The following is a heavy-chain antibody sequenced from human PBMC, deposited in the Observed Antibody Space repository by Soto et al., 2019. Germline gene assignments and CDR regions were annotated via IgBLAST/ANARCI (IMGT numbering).Heavy chain of an antibody. CDR1: GYDFSSYG. V-gene: IGHV1-18*04. J-gene: IGHJ4*02. D-gene: IGHD2-2*01. CDR3: VRDPQRNDY. Sequence: QVQLVQSGAEVKQPRASVKVSCKASGYDFSSYGISWVRQAPGQGLEWMGWISASNGNRDYAQQFQGRVTMTSDTSRTTAYMELRSLRSDDTAVYYCVRDPQRNDYWGQGTLGNVSS. CDR2: ISASNGNR.